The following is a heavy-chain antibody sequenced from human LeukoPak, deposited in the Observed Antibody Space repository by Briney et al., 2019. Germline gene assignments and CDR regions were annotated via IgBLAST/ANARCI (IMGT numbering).Heavy chain of an antibody. J-gene: IGHJ4*02. CDR3: ARHGPFYGTAFYFDY. D-gene: IGHD4-17*01. CDR1: GASISSSNVY. Sequence: SETLSLTCTVSGASISSSNVYWGWIRQPPGKGLEWIGSINYRGSTYYSPSFKSRVTTSVDTSKNQFSLNLNSVTAADTAVYFCARHGPFYGTAFYFDYWGQGTQVIVSS. V-gene: IGHV4-39*01. CDR2: INYRGST.